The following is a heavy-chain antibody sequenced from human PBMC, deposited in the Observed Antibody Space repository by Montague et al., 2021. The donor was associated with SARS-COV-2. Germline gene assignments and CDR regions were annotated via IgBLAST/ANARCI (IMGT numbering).Heavy chain of an antibody. V-gene: IGHV4-59*02. D-gene: IGHD2-2*02. Sequence: SETLSLTCALSGGSASGYYWAWIRQPPGKGLEWIGYMYYTGTSSYNPSLKSRVSMSIDTSKNHFSLNLTSVAAADTGVYYCARGLGYTSMFRFFDYWGHGAQVTVSS. CDR2: MYYTGTS. CDR3: ARGLGYTSMFRFFDY. CDR1: GGSASGYY. J-gene: IGHJ4*01.